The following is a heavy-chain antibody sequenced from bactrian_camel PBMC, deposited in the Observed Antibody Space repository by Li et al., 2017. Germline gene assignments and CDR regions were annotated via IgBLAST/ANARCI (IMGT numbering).Heavy chain of an antibody. V-gene: IGHV3S55*01. CDR3: GGDLFSVVPTPSPLPPQPVPPPTVCVGLPCCTANY. J-gene: IGHJ4*01. CDR2: IGKYGST. D-gene: IGHD5*01. Sequence: HVQLVESGGGSVQAGGSLTLSCTASDSGYLNRNFCVGWFRQVPGKEREGVALIGKYGSTEYTESVKGRFTISRDNAKNTLYLHMKTLNPEDTAMYYCGGDLFSVVPTPSPLPPQPVPPPTVCVGLPCCTANYWGQGTQVTVS. CDR1: GYLNRNFC.